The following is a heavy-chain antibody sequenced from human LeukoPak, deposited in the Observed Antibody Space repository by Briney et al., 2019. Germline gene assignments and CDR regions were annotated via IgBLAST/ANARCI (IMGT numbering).Heavy chain of an antibody. V-gene: IGHV3-23*01. Sequence: PGGSLRLSCAASGFTFSSYAMSWVRQAPGKGLEWVSAISGSGGSTYYADSVKGRFTISRDNSKNTLYLQMNSLRAEDTAVYYCANLMITFGGVIVSDAFDIWGQGTMVTVSS. CDR1: GFTFSSYA. CDR2: ISGSGGST. D-gene: IGHD3-16*02. J-gene: IGHJ3*02. CDR3: ANLMITFGGVIVSDAFDI.